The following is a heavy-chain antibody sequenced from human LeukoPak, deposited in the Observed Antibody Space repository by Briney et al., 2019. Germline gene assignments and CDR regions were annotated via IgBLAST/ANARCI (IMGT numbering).Heavy chain of an antibody. CDR3: ARRGYCSSTSCYTPNWLDP. V-gene: IGHV4-34*01. Sequence: PSETLSLTCTVSGGSFSGYYWSWIRQPPGKGLEWIGEINHSGSTNYNPSLKSRVTISVDTSKNQFSLKLSSVTAADTAVYYCARRGYCSSTSCYTPNWLDPWGQGTLVTVSS. J-gene: IGHJ5*02. CDR1: GGSFSGYY. D-gene: IGHD2-2*02. CDR2: INHSGST.